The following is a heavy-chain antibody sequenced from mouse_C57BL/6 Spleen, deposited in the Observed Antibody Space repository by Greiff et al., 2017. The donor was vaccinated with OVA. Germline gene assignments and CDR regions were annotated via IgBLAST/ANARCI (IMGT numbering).Heavy chain of an antibody. D-gene: IGHD1-1*01. CDR1: GYTFTSYW. V-gene: IGHV1-55*01. J-gene: IGHJ4*01. Sequence: QVQLQQPGAELVKPGASVKMSCKASGYTFTSYWITWVKQRPGQGLEWIGDIYPGSGSTNYNEKFKSKATLTVDTSSSTAYMQLSSLTSEDSAVYYCARSYYGSSSYYAMDYWGQGTSVTVSS. CDR2: IYPGSGST. CDR3: ARSYYGSSSYYAMDY.